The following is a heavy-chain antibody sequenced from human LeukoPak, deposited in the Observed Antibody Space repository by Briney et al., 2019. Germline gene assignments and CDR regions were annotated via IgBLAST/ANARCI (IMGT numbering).Heavy chain of an antibody. V-gene: IGHV3-74*01. Sequence: GGSLRLSCAASGFTFDDYGMSWVRQAPGKGLVWVSRINSDGSRTSYADSMKGRFTISRDNAKNTLYLQMNSLRAEDTAVYYCARETSGYYYKSYLDYWGQGTLVTVSS. CDR2: INSDGSRT. D-gene: IGHD3-22*01. CDR3: ARETSGYYYKSYLDY. CDR1: GFTFDDYG. J-gene: IGHJ4*02.